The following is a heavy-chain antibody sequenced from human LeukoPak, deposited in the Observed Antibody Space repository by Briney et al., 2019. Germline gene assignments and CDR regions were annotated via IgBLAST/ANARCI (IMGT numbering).Heavy chain of an antibody. CDR3: VRDHVSPGLSNWFDP. J-gene: IGHJ5*02. V-gene: IGHV4-59*12. CDR1: GGSISSYY. D-gene: IGHD3-16*01. Sequence: SETLSLTCTVSGGSISSYYWSWVRQPPGKGLEWIGYIYYSGSTNYNPSLKSRLTISITTSKNQFSLKVTSVTASDTAMYYCVRDHVSPGLSNWFDPWGQGTLVTVSS. CDR2: IYYSGST.